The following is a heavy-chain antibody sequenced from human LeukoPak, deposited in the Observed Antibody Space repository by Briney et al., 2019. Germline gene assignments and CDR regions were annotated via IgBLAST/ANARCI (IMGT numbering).Heavy chain of an antibody. V-gene: IGHV3-49*04. Sequence: PGGSLRLSCVVSGFIFRDYSMGWVRQAPGKGLEWVGFIRSKAYGGTTEYAASVKGRFTISRDDSKSIAYLQMNSLKTEDTAVYYCTRLRFLEWLPLDYYYYGMDVWGQGTTVTVSS. CDR2: IRSKAYGGTT. D-gene: IGHD3-3*01. CDR3: TRLRFLEWLPLDYYYYGMDV. CDR1: GFIFRDYS. J-gene: IGHJ6*02.